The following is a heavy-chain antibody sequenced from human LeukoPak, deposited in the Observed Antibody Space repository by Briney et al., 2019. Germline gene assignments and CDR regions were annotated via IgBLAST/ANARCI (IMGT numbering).Heavy chain of an antibody. D-gene: IGHD3-9*01. V-gene: IGHV3-21*01. CDR3: ARGTPDILTGYHNWFDP. CDR1: GFTFSSYS. CDR2: ISSSSSYI. J-gene: IGHJ5*02. Sequence: PGGSLRLSCAASGFTFSSYSMNWVRQAPGKGLEWVSSISSSSSYIYYADSVKGRFTISRDNAKNSLYLQMNSLRAEDTAVYYCARGTPDILTGYHNWFDPWGQGTLVTVSS.